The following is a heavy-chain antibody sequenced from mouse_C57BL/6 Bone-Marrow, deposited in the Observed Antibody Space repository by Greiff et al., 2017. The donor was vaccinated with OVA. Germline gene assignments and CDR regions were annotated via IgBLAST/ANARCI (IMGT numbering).Heavy chain of an antibody. D-gene: IGHD2-3*01. CDR3: ARWGYDWLLRPYYFDY. CDR2: IGPGSGST. V-gene: IGHV1-77*01. J-gene: IGHJ2*01. Sequence: QVQLQQSGAELVKPGASVKISCKASGYTFTDYYINWVKQRPGQGLEWIGKIGPGSGSTYYNEKFKGKAKLTEDKTDSTAYMQLSSMTSEEPAASFCARWGYDWLLRPYYFDYWGQGTTLTVSS. CDR1: GYTFTDYY.